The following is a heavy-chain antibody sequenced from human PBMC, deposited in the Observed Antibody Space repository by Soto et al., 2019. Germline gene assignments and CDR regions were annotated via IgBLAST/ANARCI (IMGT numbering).Heavy chain of an antibody. CDR3: AKDDSSSGPDY. D-gene: IGHD6-6*01. CDR2: ISYVGINK. CDR1: GFTFSSYG. J-gene: IGHJ4*02. Sequence: GGSLRLSCAASGFTFSSYGMHWVRQAPGKGLEWVAVISYVGINKYYADSVKGRFTISRDNSKNTLYLQMNSLRVEDTAVYYCAKDDSSSGPDYWGQGTLVTVSS. V-gene: IGHV3-30*18.